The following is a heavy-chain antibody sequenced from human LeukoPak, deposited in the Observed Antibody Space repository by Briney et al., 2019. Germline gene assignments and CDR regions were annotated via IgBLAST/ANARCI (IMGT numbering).Heavy chain of an antibody. CDR1: GFTFDDYA. V-gene: IGHV3-9*01. J-gene: IGHJ4*02. CDR2: ISWNSGSI. Sequence: GGSLRLSCAASGFTFDDYAMHWVRQAPGKGLEWVSGISWNSGSIGYADSVKGRFTISRDNAKNSLYLQMNSLRAEDTAVYHCARDHAHCSSTSCPMFDYWGQGTLVTVSS. CDR3: ARDHAHCSSTSCPMFDY. D-gene: IGHD2-2*01.